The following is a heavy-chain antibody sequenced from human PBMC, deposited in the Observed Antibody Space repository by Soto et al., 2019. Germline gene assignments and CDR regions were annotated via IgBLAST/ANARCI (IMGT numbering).Heavy chain of an antibody. J-gene: IGHJ6*03. V-gene: IGHV3-21*01. D-gene: IGHD2-2*01. CDR3: ARYCSSTSCFLDYYYMDV. CDR2: ISSSSSSI. CDR1: GFTFSSYS. Sequence: EVQLVESRGGLVKPGGSLRLSCAASGFTFSSYSMNWVRQAPGKGLEWVSSISSSSSSIYYADSVKGRFTISRDNAKNALYLKMNSLRAEDTAVYYCARYCSSTSCFLDYYYMDVWGKGTTVTVSS.